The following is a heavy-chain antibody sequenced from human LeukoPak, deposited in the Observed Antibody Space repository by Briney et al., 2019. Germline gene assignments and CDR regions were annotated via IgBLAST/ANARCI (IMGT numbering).Heavy chain of an antibody. Sequence: SVKVSCQASGGPFRNYAISWVREAPGQGLEWMGGIIPIFGTANYAQKFQGRVTITADESTSTAYMELSSLRSEDTAVYYCAREVNPRYDILTGYPLDYWGQGTLVTVSS. CDR3: AREVNPRYDILTGYPLDY. CDR1: GGPFRNYA. V-gene: IGHV1-69*13. D-gene: IGHD3-9*01. CDR2: IIPIFGTA. J-gene: IGHJ4*02.